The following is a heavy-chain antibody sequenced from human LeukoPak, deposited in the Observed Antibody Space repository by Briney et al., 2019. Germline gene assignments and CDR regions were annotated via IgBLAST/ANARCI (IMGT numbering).Heavy chain of an antibody. V-gene: IGHV4-59*08. J-gene: IGHJ4*02. CDR1: GGSISSYH. D-gene: IGHD3-16*02. CDR3: ARHSLKLVDADFDY. CDR2: IYYGGRT. Sequence: SETLSLTCSVSGGSISSYHWSWIRQPSGKGLEWIGYIYYGGRTNYNPSLKSRVTISVDTSKNQFSLTVSSVTAADTAIYYCARHSLKLVDADFDYWGQGTLVTVSS.